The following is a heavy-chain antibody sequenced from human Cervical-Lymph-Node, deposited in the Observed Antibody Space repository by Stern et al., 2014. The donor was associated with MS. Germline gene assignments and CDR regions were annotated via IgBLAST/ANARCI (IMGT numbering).Heavy chain of an antibody. D-gene: IGHD3-9*01. J-gene: IGHJ5*02. CDR3: ARGHLRHFA. CDR2: MYYSVST. Sequence: VQLLESGPGLVKPSETLSLTCTVSGGSIGSDYWNWIRQSPDKGLEWIGDMYYSVSTNYNPSLESRVTISVDVSKNQFSLRLNSVTAADSAVYYCARGHLRHFAWGRGTLVTVSS. V-gene: IGHV4-59*01. CDR1: GGSIGSDY.